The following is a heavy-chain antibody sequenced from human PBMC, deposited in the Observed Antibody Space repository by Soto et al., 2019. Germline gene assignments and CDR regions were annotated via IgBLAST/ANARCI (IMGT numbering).Heavy chain of an antibody. V-gene: IGHV4-34*01. D-gene: IGHD6-13*01. CDR2: INHSGST. CDR1: GGSFSGYY. CDR3: ARATGSSSWFYYYYGMDL. Sequence: SETLSLTCAVYGGSFSGYYWSWIRQPPVKVLEWIGEINHSGSTNYNPSLKSLVTISVDTSKNQFSLKLSSVTAADTAVYYCARATGSSSWFYYYYGMDLWGQGTTVTVSS. J-gene: IGHJ6*02.